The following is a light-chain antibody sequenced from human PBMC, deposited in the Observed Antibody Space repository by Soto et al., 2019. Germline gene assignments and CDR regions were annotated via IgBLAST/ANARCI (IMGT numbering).Light chain of an antibody. CDR1: QSVGRNF. Sequence: EIVLTQSPGTLSLSPGESTTLSCWASQSVGRNFLAWYQQKPGRAPRLLIHGASYRATGVPDRFSGSGSETDFTLTISRPEPEDFAVYYCHQYAASPLTFGGGTKVEIK. CDR2: GAS. V-gene: IGKV3-20*01. J-gene: IGKJ4*01. CDR3: HQYAASPLT.